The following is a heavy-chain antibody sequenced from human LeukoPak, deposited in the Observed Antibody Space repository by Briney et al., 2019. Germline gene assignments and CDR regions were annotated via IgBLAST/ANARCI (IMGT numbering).Heavy chain of an antibody. CDR1: GFTVSSNY. CDR2: IYSGGST. D-gene: IGHD3-22*01. J-gene: IGHJ3*02. V-gene: IGHV3-53*01. CDR3: ARDRYYDSSGYGSAFDI. Sequence: GGSLRLSCAASGFTVSSNYMSLVRQAPGKGLEWVSVIYSGGSTYYADSVKGRFTISRDNSKNTLYLQMNSLRAEDTAVYYCARDRYYDSSGYGSAFDIWGQGTMVSVSS.